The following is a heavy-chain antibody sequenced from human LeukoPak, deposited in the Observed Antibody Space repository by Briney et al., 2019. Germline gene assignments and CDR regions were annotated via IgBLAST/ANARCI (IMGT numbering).Heavy chain of an antibody. V-gene: IGHV4-31*03. CDR3: ARYSYGYNAFDI. CDR1: GGSISSGGYY. Sequence: PSETLSLTCTVSGGSISSGGYYWSCIRQPPGKGLEWIGYIYYSGSTYYNPSLKSRVTISVDTSKNQFSLKLSSVTAADTAVYYCARYSYGYNAFDIWGQGTMVTVSS. D-gene: IGHD5-18*01. CDR2: IYYSGST. J-gene: IGHJ3*02.